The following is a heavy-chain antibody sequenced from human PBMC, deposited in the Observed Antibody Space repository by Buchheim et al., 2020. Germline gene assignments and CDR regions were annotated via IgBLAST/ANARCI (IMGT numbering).Heavy chain of an antibody. Sequence: EVQLVESGGGLVKPGGSLRLSCAASGFSFSSYSMNWVRQAPGKGLEWVSSISSSSSHIFYADSVKGRFTISRDNAKASLYLQMNSLRAEDTAVYYCAPYCSGGSCYSLDYWGQGTL. D-gene: IGHD2-15*01. J-gene: IGHJ4*02. V-gene: IGHV3-21*01. CDR3: APYCSGGSCYSLDY. CDR1: GFSFSSYS. CDR2: ISSSSSHI.